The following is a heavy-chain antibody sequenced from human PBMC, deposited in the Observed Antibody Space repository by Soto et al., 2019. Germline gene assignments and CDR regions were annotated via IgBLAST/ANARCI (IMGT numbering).Heavy chain of an antibody. Sequence: SETLSLTCAVYGGSFSGYYWSWIRQPPGKGLEWIGEINHSGSTNHNPSLKSRVTISVDTSKNQFSLKLSSVTAADTAVYYCARGYYYYDSSGYFPPDIWGQGTMVTVSS. CDR1: GGSFSGYY. J-gene: IGHJ3*02. CDR2: INHSGST. D-gene: IGHD3-22*01. CDR3: ARGYYYYDSSGYFPPDI. V-gene: IGHV4-34*01.